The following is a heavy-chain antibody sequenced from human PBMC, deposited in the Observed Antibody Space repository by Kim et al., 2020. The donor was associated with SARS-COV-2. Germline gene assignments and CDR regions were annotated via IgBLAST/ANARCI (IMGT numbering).Heavy chain of an antibody. CDR1: GGSFSGYY. Sequence: SETLSLTCAVYGGSFSGYYWSWIRQPPGKGLEWIGEINHSGSTNYNPSLKSRVTISVDTSKNQFSLKLSSVTAADTAVYYCAASGSYYNPFDYWGQGTLVTVSS. D-gene: IGHD1-26*01. CDR3: AASGSYYNPFDY. V-gene: IGHV4-34*01. CDR2: INHSGST. J-gene: IGHJ4*02.